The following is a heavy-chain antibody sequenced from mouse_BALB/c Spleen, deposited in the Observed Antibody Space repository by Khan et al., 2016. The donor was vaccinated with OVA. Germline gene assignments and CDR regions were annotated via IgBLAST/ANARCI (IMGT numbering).Heavy chain of an antibody. CDR1: GYTFTSYT. V-gene: IGHV1-4*01. Sequence: VELVESGAELARPGASVKMSCKASGYTFTSYTIHWIKQRPGQGLEWIGYINPSSGYTNYTQKFKDKATLTADKSSTTAYMQLSSLTSDDSAVYYCARDGAYYRNDGWFAYWGQGTLVTVSA. D-gene: IGHD2-14*01. J-gene: IGHJ3*01. CDR3: ARDGAYYRNDGWFAY. CDR2: INPSSGYT.